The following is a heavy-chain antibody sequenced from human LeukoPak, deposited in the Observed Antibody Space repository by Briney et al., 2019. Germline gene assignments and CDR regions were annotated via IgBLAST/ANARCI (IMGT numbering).Heavy chain of an antibody. D-gene: IGHD4-17*01. CDR1: GGSISSSSYY. CDR2: IYYSGST. V-gene: IGHV4-61*05. Sequence: SETLSLTCTVSGGSISSSSYYWGWIRQPPGKGLEWIGYIYYSGSTNYNPSLKSRVTISVDTSKNQFSLKLSSVTAADTAVYYCARAGYGDSDFDYWGQGTLVTVSS. CDR3: ARAGYGDSDFDY. J-gene: IGHJ4*02.